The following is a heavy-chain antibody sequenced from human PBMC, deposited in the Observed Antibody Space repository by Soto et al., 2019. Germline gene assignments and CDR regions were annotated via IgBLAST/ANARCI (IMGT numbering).Heavy chain of an antibody. J-gene: IGHJ6*02. V-gene: IGHV5-51*01. CDR2: IYPGDSDT. CDR1: GYSFTSYW. CDR3: AREPEHYTYGTDV. Sequence: PGESLKISCKGSGYSFTSYWIGWVRQMPGKGLEWMGIIYPGDSDTRYSPSFQGQVTISADKSISTAYLQWSSLKASDTAMYYCAREPEHYTYGTDVCGQRTTVTVSS.